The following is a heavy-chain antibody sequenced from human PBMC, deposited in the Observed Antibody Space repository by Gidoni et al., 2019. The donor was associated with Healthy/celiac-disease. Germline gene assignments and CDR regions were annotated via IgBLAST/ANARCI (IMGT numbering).Heavy chain of an antibody. CDR3: ARPYGSGTFDY. J-gene: IGHJ4*02. D-gene: IGHD3-10*01. CDR2: IYYSGIT. V-gene: IGHV4-39*01. CDR1: SGPIISSSYH. Sequence: QLQLQESGPGLVKPSETPSLTCTVSSGPIISSSYHWGWIRQPPGKGLAGIGSIYYSGITHYNPSLKSRVTISVDTSKNQFSLKLSSVTAADTAVYYGARPYGSGTFDYWGQGTLVTVSS.